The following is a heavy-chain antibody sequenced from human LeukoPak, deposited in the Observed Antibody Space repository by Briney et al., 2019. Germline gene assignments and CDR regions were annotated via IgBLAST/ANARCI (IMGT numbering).Heavy chain of an antibody. V-gene: IGHV3-30*03. J-gene: IGHJ4*02. CDR2: ISYDGSNK. CDR3: ARERLGYFDC. Sequence: GGSLRLSCAASGFTFSSYGMHWVRQAPGKGLEWVAVISYDGSNKYYANSVKGRFTISRDNSKNTLYLQMSSLRAQDTAVSYCARERLGYFDCWGQGSLVTVSS. CDR1: GFTFSSYG. D-gene: IGHD3-9*01.